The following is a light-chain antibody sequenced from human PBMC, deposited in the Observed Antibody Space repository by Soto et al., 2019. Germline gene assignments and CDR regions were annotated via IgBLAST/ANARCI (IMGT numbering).Light chain of an antibody. Sequence: QSVLTQSPSASVTPGQRATMSCSGSSSNIGINYVYWYQQLPGTAPKLLIYRSNQRPSGVPDRFSGSKSGTSASLAISGLRFEDEADYYCAAWDDSLRGYVFGTGTKVTVL. CDR3: AAWDDSLRGYV. J-gene: IGLJ1*01. CDR2: RSN. CDR1: SSNIGINY. V-gene: IGLV1-47*01.